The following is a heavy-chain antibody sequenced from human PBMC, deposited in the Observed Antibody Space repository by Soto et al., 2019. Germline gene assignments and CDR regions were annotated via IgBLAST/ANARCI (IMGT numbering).Heavy chain of an antibody. D-gene: IGHD2-15*01. V-gene: IGHV4-31*03. CDR2: IYYSGST. CDR3: ARTDVYCSGGSCLMYYFDY. CDR1: GGSISSGGYY. J-gene: IGHJ4*02. Sequence: SETLSLTCTVSGGSISSGGYYWSWIRQHPGKGLEWIGYIYYSGSTYYNPSLKSRVTISVDTSKNQFSLKLSSVTAADTAVYYCARTDVYCSGGSCLMYYFDYWGRGTLVTVSS.